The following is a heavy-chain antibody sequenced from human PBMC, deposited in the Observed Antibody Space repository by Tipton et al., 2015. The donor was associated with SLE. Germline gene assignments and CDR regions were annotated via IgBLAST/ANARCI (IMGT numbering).Heavy chain of an antibody. D-gene: IGHD2-21*01. CDR3: ARGFCGGDCYFAFDI. Sequence: TLSLTCTVFDGSLSGYYWAWLRQPPGKGLEWIGYITYSERTNYNPSLKSRVTISVDKSKNHFSLKLNSVTAADTALYYCARGFCGGDCYFAFDIWGRGTMITVSS. J-gene: IGHJ3*02. V-gene: IGHV4-59*01. CDR2: ITYSERT. CDR1: DGSLSGYY.